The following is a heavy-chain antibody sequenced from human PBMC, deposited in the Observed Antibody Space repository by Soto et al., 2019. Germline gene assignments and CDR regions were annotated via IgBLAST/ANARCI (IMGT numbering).Heavy chain of an antibody. Sequence: SETLSLTCAVYGGSFSGYYWSWIRQPPGKGLEWIGEINHSGSTNYNPSLKSRVTISVDTSKNQFSLKLSSVTAADTAVYYCARTGYSSGWYKAAFDIWGQGTMVTVSS. CDR2: INHSGST. CDR1: GGSFSGYY. D-gene: IGHD6-19*01. V-gene: IGHV4-34*01. J-gene: IGHJ3*02. CDR3: ARTGYSSGWYKAAFDI.